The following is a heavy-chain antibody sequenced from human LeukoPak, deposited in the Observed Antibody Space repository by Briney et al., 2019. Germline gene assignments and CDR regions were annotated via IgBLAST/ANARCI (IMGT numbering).Heavy chain of an antibody. Sequence: SQTLSLTCTVSGGSISSGSYYWSWIPQPAGKGLEWIGRIYTSGSTNYNPSLKSRVTISVDTSKNQFSLKLSSVTAADTAVYYCARSSPVGATFYFAYWGQGTLVTVSS. V-gene: IGHV4-61*02. D-gene: IGHD1-26*01. J-gene: IGHJ4*02. CDR2: IYTSGST. CDR3: ARSSPVGATFYFAY. CDR1: GGSISSGSYY.